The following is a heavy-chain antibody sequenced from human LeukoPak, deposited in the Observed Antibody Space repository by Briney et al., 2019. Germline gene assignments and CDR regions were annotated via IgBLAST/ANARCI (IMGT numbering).Heavy chain of an antibody. V-gene: IGHV1-18*01. CDR2: VNTYNGDT. CDR1: GFTFTTNY. Sequence: ASVKVSCKASGFTFTTNYINWVRQAPGQGLEWMGGVNTYNGDTNYAQRLQGRVTMTTDTSTSTAYMELRSLRSDDTAVYYCARGRVPDTNYVVGWFDPWGQGTLVTVSS. J-gene: IGHJ5*02. CDR3: ARGRVPDTNYVVGWFDP. D-gene: IGHD4-11*01.